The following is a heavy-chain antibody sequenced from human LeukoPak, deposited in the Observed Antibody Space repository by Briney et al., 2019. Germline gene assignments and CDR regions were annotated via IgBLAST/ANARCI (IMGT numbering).Heavy chain of an antibody. V-gene: IGHV3-23*01. J-gene: IGHJ4*02. Sequence: GGSLRLSCAASGFTFSSYAMSWVRQAPGKGLEWVSAISGSGGSTYYADSVKGRFTISRDNSKNTLYLQMNSLRAEDTAVYYCAKSDYYDCSGYLDYWGQGTLVTVSS. CDR2: ISGSGGST. CDR1: GFTFSSYA. CDR3: AKSDYYDCSGYLDY. D-gene: IGHD3-22*01.